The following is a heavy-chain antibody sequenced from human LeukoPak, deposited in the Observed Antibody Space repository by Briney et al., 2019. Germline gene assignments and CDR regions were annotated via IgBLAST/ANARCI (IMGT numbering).Heavy chain of an antibody. V-gene: IGHV1-2*02. CDR3: ARKGRSGFWFDP. CDR2: INPSSGGT. CDR1: GYTFTGYY. J-gene: IGHJ5*02. Sequence: ASVKVSCKASGYTFTGYYMHWVRQAPGQGLEWMGWINPSSGGTNYAQKFQGRVTMTRGTSISTAYMELSRLRSDDTAVYYCARKGRSGFWFDPWGQGTLVTVSS.